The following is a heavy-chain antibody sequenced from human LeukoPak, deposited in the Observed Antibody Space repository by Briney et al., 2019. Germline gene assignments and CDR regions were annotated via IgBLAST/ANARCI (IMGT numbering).Heavy chain of an antibody. Sequence: GTSLRLSCAASGFSFGNYGMHWVRQPPGKGLEWLAAIFYDGSGKRYADTVEGRFTISRDNSKNTVYLQMTSLRAEDTALYYCARDPSGSWNDVGTFDSWGQGTLVSVSS. CDR1: GFSFGNYG. CDR2: IFYDGSGK. D-gene: IGHD1-1*01. J-gene: IGHJ4*02. CDR3: ARDPSGSWNDVGTFDS. V-gene: IGHV3-33*01.